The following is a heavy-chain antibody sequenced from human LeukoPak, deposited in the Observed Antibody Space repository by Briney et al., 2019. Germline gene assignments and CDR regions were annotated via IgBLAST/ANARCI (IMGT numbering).Heavy chain of an antibody. J-gene: IGHJ4*02. CDR1: GFTFSSYA. D-gene: IGHD2-2*03. CDR2: IGGSGGST. CDR3: AKDRPNGLDY. V-gene: IGHV3-23*01. Sequence: GGSLRLSCAASGFTFSSYAMSWVRQAPGKGLEWVSVIGGSGGSTYYADSVKGRFTVSRDNSKHTVYLQIHSLRAEDTAVYYCAKDRPNGLDYWGQGTLVTVSS.